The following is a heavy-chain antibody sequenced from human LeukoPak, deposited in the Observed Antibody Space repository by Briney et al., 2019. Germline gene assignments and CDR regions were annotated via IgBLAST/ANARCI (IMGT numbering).Heavy chain of an antibody. D-gene: IGHD5-12*01. CDR3: ARHPSGYYEN. CDR1: GGSISSGDYY. V-gene: IGHV4-39*01. Sequence: SETLSLTCTVSGGSISSGDYYWAWIRQPPGKGLEWVASVYYSGSTYYSPSLKSRVTISRDTTKNQFSLRLSSVTAADTAIYFCARHPSGYYENWGQGTLVTVPS. J-gene: IGHJ4*02. CDR2: VYYSGST.